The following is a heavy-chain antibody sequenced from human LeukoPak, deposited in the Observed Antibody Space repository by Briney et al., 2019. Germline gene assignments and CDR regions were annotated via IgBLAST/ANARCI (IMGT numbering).Heavy chain of an antibody. Sequence: WVSRIKPDGSSMSYADSVQGRFTISRDNAKNTLYLQMNSLRAEDTAVYYCATLYGGSTDYWGQGTLVTVSS. CDR3: ATLYGGSTDY. D-gene: IGHD5-12*01. CDR2: IKPDGSSM. J-gene: IGHJ4*02. V-gene: IGHV3-74*01.